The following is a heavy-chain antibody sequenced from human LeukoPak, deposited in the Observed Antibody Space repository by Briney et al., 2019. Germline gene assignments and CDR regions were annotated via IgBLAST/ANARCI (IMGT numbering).Heavy chain of an antibody. CDR2: ISSSGSTI. CDR1: GFTFSDYY. Sequence: GGSLRLSCAASGFTFSDYYMSWIRQAPGKGLEWVSYISSSGSTIYYADSVKGRFTISRDNAKNSLYLQMNGLRAEDTAVYYCARVSYYYDSSGYYWFDPWGQGTLVTVSS. D-gene: IGHD3-22*01. V-gene: IGHV3-11*04. CDR3: ARVSYYYDSSGYYWFDP. J-gene: IGHJ5*02.